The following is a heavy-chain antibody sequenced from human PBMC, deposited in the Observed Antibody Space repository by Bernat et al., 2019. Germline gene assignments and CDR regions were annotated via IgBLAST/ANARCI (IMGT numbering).Heavy chain of an antibody. CDR2: IWHDGSNE. J-gene: IGHJ6*02. D-gene: IGHD4-17*01. Sequence: QVQLVESGGGVVQPGRSLRHSCEASKFTFSSYGMHWVRQAPGKGLEWVAVIWHDGSNENYADSVKGRFTISRDNSKNTLYLQMNGLRAEDAAVYYCARVSLYGAPASAMDVWGQGTTVTVSS. V-gene: IGHV3-33*01. CDR1: KFTFSSYG. CDR3: ARVSLYGAPASAMDV.